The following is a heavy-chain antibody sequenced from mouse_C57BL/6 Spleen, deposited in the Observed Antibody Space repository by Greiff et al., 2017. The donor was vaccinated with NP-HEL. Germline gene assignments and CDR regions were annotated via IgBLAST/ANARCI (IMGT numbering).Heavy chain of an antibody. Sequence: VKVEESGPGLVQPSQSLSITCTVSGFSLTSYGVHWVRQSPEKGLEWLGVIWSGGSTDYNAAFISRLSISKDNSKSQVFFKMNSLQADDTAIYYCARNKGTGTLDYWGQGTTLTVSS. CDR2: IWSGGST. D-gene: IGHD4-1*01. V-gene: IGHV2-2*01. CDR3: ARNKGTGTLDY. J-gene: IGHJ2*01. CDR1: GFSLTSYG.